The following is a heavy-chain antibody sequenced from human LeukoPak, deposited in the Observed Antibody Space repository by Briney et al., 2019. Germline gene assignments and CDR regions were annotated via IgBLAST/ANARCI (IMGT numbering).Heavy chain of an antibody. J-gene: IGHJ4*02. CDR2: IYYSGST. D-gene: IGHD2-21*01. V-gene: IGHV4-31*03. Sequence: SQTLSLTCTVSGGSISSGGYSWSWIRQHPGKGLEWIGYIYYSGSTNYNPSLKSRVTISVDTSKNQFSLKLSSVTAADTAVYYCARDSPYSVLGYWGQGTLVTVSS. CDR3: ARDSPYSVLGY. CDR1: GGSISSGGYS.